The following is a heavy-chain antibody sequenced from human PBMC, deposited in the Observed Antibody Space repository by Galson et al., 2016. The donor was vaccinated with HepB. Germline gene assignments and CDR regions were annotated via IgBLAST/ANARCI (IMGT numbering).Heavy chain of an antibody. D-gene: IGHD6-13*01. CDR1: GFTFSSYG. V-gene: IGHV3-33*01. J-gene: IGHJ4*02. Sequence: SLRLSCAASGFTFSSYGMHWVRQAPGKGLEWVACIWYDGSNKYYANSVKGRFTLSKDNSKNTLYLQMNSLRAEDTAVYYCAREDSTLAAASFDYWGQGTLVTVSS. CDR2: IWYDGSNK. CDR3: AREDSTLAAASFDY.